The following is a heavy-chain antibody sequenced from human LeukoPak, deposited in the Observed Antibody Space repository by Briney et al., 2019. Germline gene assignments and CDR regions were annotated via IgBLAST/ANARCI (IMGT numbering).Heavy chain of an antibody. CDR1: GYNFTSYW. D-gene: IGHD2-21*02. CDR2: IDPSDSYT. V-gene: IGHV5-10-1*01. CDR3: ARQEVTHYYYYYGMDV. J-gene: IGHJ6*02. Sequence: GESLRISCKGSGYNFTSYWISWVRQMPGKGLEWMGRIDPSDSYTNYSPSFQGHVTISADKSISTAYLQWSSLKASGTAMYYCARQEVTHYYYYYGMDVWGQGTTVTVSS.